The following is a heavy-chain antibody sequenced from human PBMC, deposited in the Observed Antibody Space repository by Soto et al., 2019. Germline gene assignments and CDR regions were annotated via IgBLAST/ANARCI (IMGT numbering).Heavy chain of an antibody. D-gene: IGHD1-20*01. J-gene: IGHJ4*02. V-gene: IGHV3-30*18. Sequence: PGGSLTLSCAASGLTSSNYGIHWVRQAPGKGLEWVAVISNDGNNKNYADSLKGRFTISRDNSKNTLYLHMNSLRAEDTAVYYCAKDITGTTTTDYWGPGTLVTVSS. CDR1: GLTSSNYG. CDR2: ISNDGNNK. CDR3: AKDITGTTTTDY.